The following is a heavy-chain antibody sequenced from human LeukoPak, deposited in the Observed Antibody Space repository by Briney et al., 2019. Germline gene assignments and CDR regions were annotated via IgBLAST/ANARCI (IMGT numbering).Heavy chain of an antibody. CDR1: GFTFSSYY. CDR2: ISRSSSTI. J-gene: IGHJ6*02. CDR3: VRDMDV. Sequence: PGGSLRLSCAGSGFTFSSYYMIWVRQAPGKGLEWVSYISRSSSTIYYADSVKGRFTISRDNAKNSLYLQMNSLRAEDTAVYFCVRDMDVWAQGTTVTVSS. V-gene: IGHV3-48*01.